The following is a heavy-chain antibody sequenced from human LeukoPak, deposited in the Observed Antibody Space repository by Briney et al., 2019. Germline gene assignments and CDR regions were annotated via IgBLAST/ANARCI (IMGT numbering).Heavy chain of an antibody. Sequence: ASVKVSCKASGYTFTIYGINWVRQAPGQGLEWMGWISAYNCNTNYAQKLQGRVTMTTDTSTSTAYMELRSLRSDDTAVYYCARGDTAMAPGYMDVWGKGTTVTVSS. CDR1: GYTFTIYG. CDR3: ARGDTAMAPGYMDV. D-gene: IGHD5-18*01. V-gene: IGHV1-18*01. J-gene: IGHJ6*03. CDR2: ISAYNCNT.